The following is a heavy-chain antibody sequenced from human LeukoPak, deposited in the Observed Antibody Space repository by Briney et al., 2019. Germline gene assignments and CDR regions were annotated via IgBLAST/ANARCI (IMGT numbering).Heavy chain of an antibody. Sequence: PGGSLRLSCAASGFTFSSYSMNWVRQAPGKGLEWVPSISSSSSYIYYADSVKGRFTISRDNSKHTLYLEMNSVRVDDTAPYLCAREQYRLDAFDLWGQGTMVTVSS. J-gene: IGHJ3*01. CDR1: GFTFSSYS. CDR2: ISSSSSYI. D-gene: IGHD2-2*01. CDR3: AREQYRLDAFDL. V-gene: IGHV3-21*01.